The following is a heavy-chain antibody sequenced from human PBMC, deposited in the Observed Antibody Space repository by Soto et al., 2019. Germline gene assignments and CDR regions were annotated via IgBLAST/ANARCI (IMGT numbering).Heavy chain of an antibody. D-gene: IGHD6-13*01. Sequence: GASVKVSCKASGYTFTGYYMHWVRQAPGQGLEWMGWINPNSGGTNYAQKFQGWVTMTRDTSISTAYMELSRLRSDDTAVYYCARVAAAAGNPFDIWGQGTTVTVSS. CDR2: INPNSGGT. J-gene: IGHJ3*02. CDR1: GYTFTGYY. V-gene: IGHV1-2*04. CDR3: ARVAAAAGNPFDI.